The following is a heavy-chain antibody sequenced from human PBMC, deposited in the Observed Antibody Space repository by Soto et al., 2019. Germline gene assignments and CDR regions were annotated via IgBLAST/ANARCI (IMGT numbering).Heavy chain of an antibody. V-gene: IGHV4-61*01. CDR2: IYYSGST. D-gene: IGHD6-13*01. CDR3: ARGFSGYSSSWPLFDY. J-gene: IGHJ4*02. CDR1: GGSVSSGSYY. Sequence: QVQLQESGPGLVKPSETLSLTCTVSGGSVSSGSYYWSWIRQPPGKGLEWIGYIYYSGSTNYNPSLNSRVTISVDTSKNQFSLKLSSVTAADTAVYYCARGFSGYSSSWPLFDYWGQGTLVTVSS.